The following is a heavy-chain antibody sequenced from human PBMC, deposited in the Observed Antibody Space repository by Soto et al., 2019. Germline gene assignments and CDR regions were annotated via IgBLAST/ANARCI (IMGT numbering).Heavy chain of an antibody. CDR3: ARGHHRTRDGYNFQSYYYGMDV. CDR1: GGTFSSYA. J-gene: IGHJ6*02. V-gene: IGHV1-69*06. D-gene: IGHD5-12*01. CDR2: IIPIFGTA. Sequence: AAVKVSCKASGGTFSSYAISWVRQAPGQGLEWMGGIIPIFGTANYAQKFQGRVTITADKSTSTVYMELSSLRSEDTAVYYCARGHHRTRDGYNFQSYYYGMDVWGQGTTVTVS.